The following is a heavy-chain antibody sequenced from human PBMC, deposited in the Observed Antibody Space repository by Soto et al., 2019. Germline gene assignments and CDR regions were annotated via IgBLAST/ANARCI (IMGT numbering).Heavy chain of an antibody. CDR2: IYYSGSS. CDR3: AVGIAALNYYAMDV. Sequence: ASETLSLTCTVSGDSISSYYWSWIRQPPGKGLEWIGYIYYSGSSNYNPSLKSRVTISVDTSKNQFSLKLSSVTAADTAVYYCAVGIAALNYYAMDVWGPGTTVTVSS. J-gene: IGHJ6*02. CDR1: GDSISSYY. D-gene: IGHD6-6*01. V-gene: IGHV4-59*01.